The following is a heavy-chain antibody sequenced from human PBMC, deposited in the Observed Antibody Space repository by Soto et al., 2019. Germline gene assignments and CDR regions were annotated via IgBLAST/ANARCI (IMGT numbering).Heavy chain of an antibody. D-gene: IGHD2-2*02. J-gene: IGHJ5*02. CDR1: GGSISSSSYY. V-gene: IGHV4-39*01. CDR3: ARLNRYCSSTSCYTGAYNWFDP. Sequence: PSETLSLTCTVSGGSISSSSYYWGWIRQPPGKGLEWIGSIYYSGSTYYNPSLKSRVTISVDTSKNQFSLKLSSVTAADTAVYYCARLNRYCSSTSCYTGAYNWFDPWGQGTLVTVSS. CDR2: IYYSGST.